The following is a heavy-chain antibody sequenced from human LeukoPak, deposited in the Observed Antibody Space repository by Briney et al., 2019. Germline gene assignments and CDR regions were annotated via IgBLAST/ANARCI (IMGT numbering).Heavy chain of an antibody. V-gene: IGHV3-23*01. CDR3: TNGGYYHYFDY. CDR1: GLTFSNYG. D-gene: IGHD3-22*01. Sequence: PGRSLRLSCAASGLTFSNYGMHWVRQAPGKGLEWVSAISGSGGSTYYADSVKGRFTISRDNSKNTLYLQMNSLRAEDTAVYYCTNGGYYHYFDYWGQGTLVTVSS. J-gene: IGHJ4*02. CDR2: ISGSGGST.